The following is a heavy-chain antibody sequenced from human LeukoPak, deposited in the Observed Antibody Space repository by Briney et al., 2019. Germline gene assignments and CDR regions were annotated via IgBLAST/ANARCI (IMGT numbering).Heavy chain of an antibody. D-gene: IGHD1-26*01. Sequence: PGRSLRLSCAASGFTFTSYTMTWVRQAPGKGLEWVASISDTSGVHEEYADSVKGRFTVSRDNSKNMVYVQLNSLRVEDTAVYYCAKVHGTPYWGQGTLVTVSS. CDR3: AKVHGTPY. CDR2: ISDTSGVHE. J-gene: IGHJ4*02. V-gene: IGHV3-23*01. CDR1: GFTFTSYT.